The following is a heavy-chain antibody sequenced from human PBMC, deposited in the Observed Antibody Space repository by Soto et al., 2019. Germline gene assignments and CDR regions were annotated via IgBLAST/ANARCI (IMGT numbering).Heavy chain of an antibody. D-gene: IGHD3-10*01. CDR3: ARHVTMVRGVISPYDAFDI. Sequence: GESLKISCKGSGYSFTSYWIGWVRQMPGKGLEWMGIIYPGDSDTRYSPSFQGQVTISADKSISNAYLQWSSLKASDTAMFYCARHVTMVRGVISPYDAFDIWGQGTMVTVS. CDR1: GYSFTSYW. CDR2: IYPGDSDT. V-gene: IGHV5-51*01. J-gene: IGHJ3*02.